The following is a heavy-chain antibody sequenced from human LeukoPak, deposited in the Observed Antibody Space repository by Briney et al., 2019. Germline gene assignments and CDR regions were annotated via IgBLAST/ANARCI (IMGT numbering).Heavy chain of an antibody. D-gene: IGHD3-22*01. V-gene: IGHV3-23*01. Sequence: PGGSLRLSCAASGFTFSSYAMSWVRQAPGKGLEWVPAISGSGGSTYYADSVKGRFTISRDNSKNTLYLQMNSLRAEDTAVYYCAKDGYYYDSSGYLWEGYFDYWGQGTLVTVSS. CDR2: ISGSGGST. CDR3: AKDGYYYDSSGYLWEGYFDY. J-gene: IGHJ4*02. CDR1: GFTFSSYA.